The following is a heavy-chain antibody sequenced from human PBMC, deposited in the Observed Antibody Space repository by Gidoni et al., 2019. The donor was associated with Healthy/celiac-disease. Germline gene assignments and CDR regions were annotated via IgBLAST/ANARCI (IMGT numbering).Heavy chain of an antibody. J-gene: IGHJ3*02. V-gene: IGHV3-21*01. D-gene: IGHD4-17*01. CDR1: SFTFRSYS. Sequence: DVQLVESGGGLVTPGGSLTLSCPASSFTFRSYSMNWVRQATGKGLEWVSSSSSSSSYINEADSVKGRFTNYREKAKNELYLQMNSLRDEDTAVYYGAGGFGNAYGDYSDAFDIWGQGTMVTDSS. CDR3: AGGFGNAYGDYSDAFDI. CDR2: SSSSSSYI.